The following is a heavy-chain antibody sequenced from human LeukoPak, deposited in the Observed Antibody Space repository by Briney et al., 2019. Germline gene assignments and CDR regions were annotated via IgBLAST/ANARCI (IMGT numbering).Heavy chain of an antibody. CDR3: AANYDIWAGSDI. V-gene: IGHV3-66*01. Sequence: GGSLRLSCAASGFTVSSNYMSWVRQAPGKGLEWVSVIYSGGSTYYADSVKGRFTISRDNSKNTLYLQMNSLRAEDTAVYYCAANYDIWAGSDIWGQGTMVTVSS. CDR1: GFTVSSNY. J-gene: IGHJ3*02. CDR2: IYSGGST. D-gene: IGHD3-9*01.